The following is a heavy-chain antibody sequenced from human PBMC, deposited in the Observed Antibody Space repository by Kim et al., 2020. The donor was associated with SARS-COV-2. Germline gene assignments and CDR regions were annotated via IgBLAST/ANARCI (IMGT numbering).Heavy chain of an antibody. J-gene: IGHJ6*03. V-gene: IGHV3-48*03. CDR1: GFTFSSYE. CDR2: ISSSGSTI. Sequence: GRSLRLSCAASGFTFSSYEMRWVRQAPGKGLEWVSYISSSGSTIYYADSVKGRFTISSDNAKNSLYLQMNSLRAEDTAVYYCARSPFPTLYFHYYLDFWG. CDR3: ARSPFPTLYFHYYLDF.